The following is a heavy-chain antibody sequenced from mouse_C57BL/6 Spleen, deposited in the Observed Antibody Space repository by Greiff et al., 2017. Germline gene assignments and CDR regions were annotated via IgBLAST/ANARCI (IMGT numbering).Heavy chain of an antibody. D-gene: IGHD3-1*01. V-gene: IGHV1-82*01. CDR3: ARSGAMDY. J-gene: IGHJ4*01. Sequence: QVQLQQSGPELVKPGASVKISCKASGYAFSSSWMNGVKQRPGKGLEWIGRIYPGDGDTNYNGKFKGKATLTADKSSSTAYMQLSSLTSEDSAVYFCARSGAMDYWGQGTSVTVSS. CDR1: GYAFSSSW. CDR2: IYPGDGDT.